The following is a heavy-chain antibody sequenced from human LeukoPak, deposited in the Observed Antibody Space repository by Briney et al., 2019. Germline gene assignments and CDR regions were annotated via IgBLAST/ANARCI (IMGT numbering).Heavy chain of an antibody. CDR1: GGSISSYY. D-gene: IGHD5-24*01. CDR3: ASLSRDGYYYYYGMDV. CDR2: IYYSGST. Sequence: PSETLSLTCTVSGGSISSYYWSWIRQPPGKGLEWIGYIYYSGSTNYNPSLKSRVTISVDTSKNQFSLKLSSVTAADTAVYYCASLSRDGYYYYYGMDVWGQGTTVTVSS. V-gene: IGHV4-59*08. J-gene: IGHJ6*02.